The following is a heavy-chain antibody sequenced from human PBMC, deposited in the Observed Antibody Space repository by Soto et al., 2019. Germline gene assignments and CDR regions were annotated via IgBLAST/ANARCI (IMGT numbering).Heavy chain of an antibody. CDR2: IYYSGNT. CDR3: VRYCSTTKCPFDY. Sequence: PSETLSLTCTVSGGSISSGGSYWGWIRQPSGKGLEWIGYIYYSGNTYFNPSLKSRVTLSVDTSKNQFSLNLSSVTAADTAVYYCVRYCSTTKCPFDYWGQGTLVTVSS. CDR1: GGSISSGGSY. D-gene: IGHD2-2*01. V-gene: IGHV4-30-4*01. J-gene: IGHJ4*02.